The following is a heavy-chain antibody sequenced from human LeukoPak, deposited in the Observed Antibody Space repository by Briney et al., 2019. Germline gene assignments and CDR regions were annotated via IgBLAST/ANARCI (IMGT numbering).Heavy chain of an antibody. V-gene: IGHV6-1*01. CDR3: AREGGNSYLAIFDY. CDR2: TYHRSKWYN. D-gene: IGHD5-18*01. Sequence: SQSLSLTCAISGESVSSNSAAWNWTRHSPSGGLGWLGWTYHRSKWYNDYAVSVKGRITINPDTSKNRCSPQLNSVTPEDTPVYYCAREGGNSYLAIFDYWGQGTLVTVSS. J-gene: IGHJ4*02. CDR1: GESVSSNSAA.